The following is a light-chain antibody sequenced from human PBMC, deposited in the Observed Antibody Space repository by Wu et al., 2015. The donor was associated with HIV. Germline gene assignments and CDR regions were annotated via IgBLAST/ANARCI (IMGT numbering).Light chain of an antibody. CDR3: QQYNSYSXT. V-gene: IGKV1-5*03. Sequence: DIQMTQSPSTLSASVGDRVTITCRASQSISSWLAWYQQKPGKAPKLLIYKASSLESGVPSRFSGSGSGTEFTLTISSLQPDDFATYYCQQYNSYSXTFGQGTKVEIK. J-gene: IGKJ1*01. CDR1: QSISSW. CDR2: KAS.